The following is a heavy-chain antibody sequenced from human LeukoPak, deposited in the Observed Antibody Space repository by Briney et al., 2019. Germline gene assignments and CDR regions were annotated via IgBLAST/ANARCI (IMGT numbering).Heavy chain of an antibody. CDR1: GFTVSSNY. CDR3: ARSLRVRGVPDYMDV. CDR2: IYKNAIT. Sequence: GGSLRLSCAASGFTVSSNYMTWVRQAPGKGLEWVSVIYKNAITYYADTVKGRFTISRDNSKNTLYLQMNSLRADDTAVYYCARSLRVRGVPDYMDVWGKGTTVTNSS. J-gene: IGHJ6*03. D-gene: IGHD3-10*01. V-gene: IGHV3-53*01.